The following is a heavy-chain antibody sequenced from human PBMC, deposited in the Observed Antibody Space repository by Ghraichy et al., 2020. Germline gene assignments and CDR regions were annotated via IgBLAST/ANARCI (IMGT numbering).Heavy chain of an antibody. CDR2: IYPGDSDT. J-gene: IGHJ1*01. D-gene: IGHD6-13*01. V-gene: IGHV5-51*01. Sequence: GGSLRLSCKGSGYSFTSYWIGWVRQMPGKGLEWMGIIYPGDSDTRYSPSFQGQVTISADKSISTAYLQWSSLKASDTAMYYCARLPIAAAGSVSEYFQHWGQGTLVTVSS. CDR1: GYSFTSYW. CDR3: ARLPIAAAGSVSEYFQH.